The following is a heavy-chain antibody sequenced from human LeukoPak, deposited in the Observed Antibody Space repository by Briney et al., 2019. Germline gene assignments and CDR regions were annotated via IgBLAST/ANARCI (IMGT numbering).Heavy chain of an antibody. CDR2: ISYDGSNK. Sequence: SGGSLRLSCAASGFTFSSYAMHWVRQAPGKGLEWVAVISYDGSNKYYADSVKGRFTISRDNSKNTLYLQMNSLRAEDTAVYYCARDHGSGSYCMDVWGQGTTVTVSS. CDR1: GFTFSSYA. V-gene: IGHV3-30-3*01. CDR3: ARDHGSGSYCMDV. D-gene: IGHD3-10*01. J-gene: IGHJ6*02.